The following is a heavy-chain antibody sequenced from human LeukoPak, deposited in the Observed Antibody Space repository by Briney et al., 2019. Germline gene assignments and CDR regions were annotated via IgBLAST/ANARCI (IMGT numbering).Heavy chain of an antibody. CDR2: IYYSGST. CDR1: GGSISSGDYY. J-gene: IGHJ6*03. Sequence: SETLSLTCTVSGGSISSGDYYWSWICQPPGKGLEWIGYIYYSGSTYYNPSLKSRVTISVDTSKNQFSLKLSSVTAADTAVYYCARDFRDGGYMDVWGKGTTVTVSS. V-gene: IGHV4-30-4*08. CDR3: ARDFRDGGYMDV. D-gene: IGHD4-23*01.